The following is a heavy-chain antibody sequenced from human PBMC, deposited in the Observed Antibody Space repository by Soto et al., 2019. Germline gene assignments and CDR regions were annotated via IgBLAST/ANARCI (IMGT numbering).Heavy chain of an antibody. Sequence: SETLSLTCAVSGGSISSGGYSWSWIRQPPGKGLEWIGYIYHSGSTYYNPSLKSRVTISVDRSKNQFSLKLSSVTAADTAVYYCARGWNYEFDYWGQGTLVTVSS. J-gene: IGHJ4*02. CDR1: GGSISSGGYS. CDR2: IYHSGST. V-gene: IGHV4-30-2*01. D-gene: IGHD1-7*01. CDR3: ARGWNYEFDY.